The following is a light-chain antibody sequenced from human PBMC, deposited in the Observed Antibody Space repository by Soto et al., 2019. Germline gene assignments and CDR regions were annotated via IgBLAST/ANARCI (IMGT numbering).Light chain of an antibody. Sequence: QSALTQPRSVSGSPGQSVTISCTGSSSDVGFYTYVSWYLQHPGKAPKVIIYDVTKPPSGVPDRFSASKSGNTASLTISGLQPEDEADYYCSSYAGSYTVVFGGGTKVTVL. CDR1: SSDVGFYTY. J-gene: IGLJ2*01. V-gene: IGLV2-11*01. CDR3: SSYAGSYTVV. CDR2: DVT.